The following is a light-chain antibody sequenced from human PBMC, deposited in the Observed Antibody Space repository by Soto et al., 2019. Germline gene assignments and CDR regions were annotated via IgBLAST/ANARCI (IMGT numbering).Light chain of an antibody. CDR3: QQSYSTPYT. V-gene: IGKV1-33*01. Sequence: DIQMTQSPSSLSASVGDRVTITCQASQDISNYLNWYQQKPGKAPKLLIYDASNLETGVPSRFSGSGSGTDFTFTISSLQPEDFATYYCQQSYSTPYTFGQGTKVDIK. CDR2: DAS. J-gene: IGKJ2*01. CDR1: QDISNY.